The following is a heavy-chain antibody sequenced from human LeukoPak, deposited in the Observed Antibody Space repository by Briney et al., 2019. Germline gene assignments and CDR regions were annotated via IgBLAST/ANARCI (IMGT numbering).Heavy chain of an antibody. Sequence: GGTLRLSCAASGFIFSSHGMNWVRQAPGKGLEWVSGISPSGDITYCSDSVKGRFTISRDNAKNSLYLQMNSLRAEDTAVYYCAKSGLIRFDYWGQGTLVTVSS. CDR3: AKSGLIRFDY. CDR1: GFIFSSHG. CDR2: ISPSGDIT. D-gene: IGHD2-15*01. J-gene: IGHJ4*02. V-gene: IGHV3-23*01.